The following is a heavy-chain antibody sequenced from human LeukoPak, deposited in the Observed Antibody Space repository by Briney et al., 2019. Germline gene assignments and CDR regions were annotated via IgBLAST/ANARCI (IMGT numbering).Heavy chain of an antibody. D-gene: IGHD2/OR15-2a*01. V-gene: IGHV1-2*02. Sequence: ASVKVSCKASGYTFIDHYIHWVRQAPGQGLEWMGWINPNSGGTNYAQKFQGRVTMTRDTPISTAYMELRRLGSDDTAVYYCARAQIGFSDPFDYWGQGTLVTASS. J-gene: IGHJ4*02. CDR1: GYTFIDHY. CDR2: INPNSGGT. CDR3: ARAQIGFSDPFDY.